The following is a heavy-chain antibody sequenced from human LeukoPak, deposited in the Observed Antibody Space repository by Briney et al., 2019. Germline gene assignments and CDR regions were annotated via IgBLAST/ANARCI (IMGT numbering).Heavy chain of an antibody. Sequence: SETLSLTCTVSGDSINDYYWSWIRQPPGKGLEWIGQIYYSGTTNYNPSLKSRVSISVDTSKKQFSLKLRSVTAADTAVYFCAREFGVWGQGTLVIVSS. D-gene: IGHD2-8*01. CDR3: AREFGV. CDR1: GDSINDYY. J-gene: IGHJ4*02. CDR2: IYYSGTT. V-gene: IGHV4-59*01.